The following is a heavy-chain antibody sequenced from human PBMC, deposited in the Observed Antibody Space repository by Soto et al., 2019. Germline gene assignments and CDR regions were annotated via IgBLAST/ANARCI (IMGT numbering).Heavy chain of an antibody. CDR1: GYTFTSYA. J-gene: IGHJ4*02. D-gene: IGHD3-10*01. CDR2: INAGNGNT. Sequence: ASVKVSCKASGYTFTSYAMHWVRQAPGQRLEWMGWINAGNGNTKYSQKFQGRVTITRDTSASTAYMELSSLRSEDAAVYYCARDGILWFGEFSYFDYWGQGTLVTVSS. V-gene: IGHV1-3*01. CDR3: ARDGILWFGEFSYFDY.